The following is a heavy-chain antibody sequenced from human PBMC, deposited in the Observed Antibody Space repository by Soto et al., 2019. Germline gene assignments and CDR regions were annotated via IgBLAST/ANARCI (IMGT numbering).Heavy chain of an antibody. D-gene: IGHD6-13*01. CDR3: ARQRIAAAAPSDP. J-gene: IGHJ5*02. CDR2: INTYNGNT. CDR1: GYTFTTYD. V-gene: IGHV1-18*04. Sequence: ASVKVSCKASGYTFTTYDINWVRQAPGQALEWVGWINTYNGNTNYAQKLQGRITMTTDTSTSTAYMELKSLRSDDTAVYYCARQRIAAAAPSDPWGQGTLVTVSS.